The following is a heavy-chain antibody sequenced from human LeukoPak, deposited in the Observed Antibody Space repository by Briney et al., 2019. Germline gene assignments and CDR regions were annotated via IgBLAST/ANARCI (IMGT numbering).Heavy chain of an antibody. D-gene: IGHD3-22*01. CDR1: GFSFNAYY. CDR2: ISGSGDTV. Sequence: SGGSLRLSCAASGFSFNAYYMTWIRQAPGKGLEWLSSISGSGDTVYYADSVRGRFTVSRDNARSSLYLQIDGLRAEDTAFYYCAREITMIVVVGVFDIWGQGTLVTVSS. J-gene: IGHJ3*02. V-gene: IGHV3-11*01. CDR3: AREITMIVVVGVFDI.